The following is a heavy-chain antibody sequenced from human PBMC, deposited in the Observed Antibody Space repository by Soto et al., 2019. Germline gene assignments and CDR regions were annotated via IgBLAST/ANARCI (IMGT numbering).Heavy chain of an antibody. CDR3: ARGADYDILTGYYRLLFDY. J-gene: IGHJ4*02. CDR2: ISGYNGKT. V-gene: IGHV1-18*01. D-gene: IGHD3-9*01. Sequence: KDSGETNDSNAISSVRQATQQGLEWMGWISGYNGKTDYAQKVQDRVTMTTDKSTSTAYMELSSLRSEDTAVYYCARGADYDILTGYYRLLFDYWGQGTLVTVSS. CDR1: GETNDSNA.